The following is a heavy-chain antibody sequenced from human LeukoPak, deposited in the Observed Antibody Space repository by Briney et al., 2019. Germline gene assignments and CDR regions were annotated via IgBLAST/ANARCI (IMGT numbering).Heavy chain of an antibody. CDR1: GVTFSNVW. J-gene: IGHJ4*02. CDR3: TRIYYDSSGPDY. Sequence: PGGSLRLSCAASGVTFSNVWMTWVRQAPGKGLEWVGRIKSNADGGTTDYAAPVKGRFTISRDDSKNTLYLQMNILETEDTAVYYCTRIYYDSSGPDYWGQGTLVTVSS. D-gene: IGHD3-22*01. V-gene: IGHV3-15*01. CDR2: IKSNADGGTT.